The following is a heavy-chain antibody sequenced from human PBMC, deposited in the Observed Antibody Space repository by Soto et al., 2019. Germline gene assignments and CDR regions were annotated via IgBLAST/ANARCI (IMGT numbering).Heavy chain of an antibody. Sequence: QVQLVQSGAEVKKPGSSVKVSCKASGGTFSSYAISWVRQAPGQGLEWMGGIIPIFGTANYAQKFQGRVTITADKSTSTAYMELSSLRSEDTAVYYCARDPHYLIAVADPTGDDAFDIWGQGTMVTVSS. V-gene: IGHV1-69*06. D-gene: IGHD6-19*01. CDR3: ARDPHYLIAVADPTGDDAFDI. CDR1: GGTFSSYA. CDR2: IIPIFGTA. J-gene: IGHJ3*02.